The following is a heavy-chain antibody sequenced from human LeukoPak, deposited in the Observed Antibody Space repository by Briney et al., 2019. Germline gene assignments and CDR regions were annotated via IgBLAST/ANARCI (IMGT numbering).Heavy chain of an antibody. J-gene: IGHJ3*02. V-gene: IGHV1-69*04. CDR1: GGTFSSYA. CDR3: ARDADIVGVEVGAFDI. D-gene: IGHD1-26*01. CDR2: IIPILGIA. Sequence: VASVKVSCKASGGTFSSYAISWVRQAPGQGLEWMGRIIPILGIANYAQKFQGRVTITADKSTSTAYMELSSLRSEDTAVYYCARDADIVGVEVGAFDIWGQGTMVTVSS.